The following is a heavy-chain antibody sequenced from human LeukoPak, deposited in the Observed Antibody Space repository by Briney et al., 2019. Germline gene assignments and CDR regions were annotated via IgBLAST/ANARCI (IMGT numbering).Heavy chain of an antibody. CDR2: IKPNSGGT. CDR3: ARAYCSSAICYTCDD. D-gene: IGHD2-2*02. CDR1: GYTFTGWY. V-gene: IGHV1-2*02. Sequence: ASVKVSCKAPGYTFTGWYIHWVRQAPGQGLEWLGWIKPNSGGTYYAQNLQGRVTMTRDTSISTAYMELSRLTSDDTAVYYCARAYCSSAICYTCDDWGQGTLVTVSS. J-gene: IGHJ4*02.